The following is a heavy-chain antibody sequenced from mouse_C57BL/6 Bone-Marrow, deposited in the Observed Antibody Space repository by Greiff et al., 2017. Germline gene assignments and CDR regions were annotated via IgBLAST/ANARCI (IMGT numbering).Heavy chain of an antibody. CDR1: GYTFTSYW. CDR3: ARRDYGYEGFAY. CDR2: IYPSDSET. Sequence: VQLQQPGAELVRPGSSVKLSCKASGYTFTSYWMDWVKQRPGQGLEWIGNIYPSDSETNYNQKFKDKATLTVDKSSSTAYRQLSSLTSEDSAVYYCARRDYGYEGFAYWGQGTLVTVSA. V-gene: IGHV1-61*01. J-gene: IGHJ3*01. D-gene: IGHD2-2*01.